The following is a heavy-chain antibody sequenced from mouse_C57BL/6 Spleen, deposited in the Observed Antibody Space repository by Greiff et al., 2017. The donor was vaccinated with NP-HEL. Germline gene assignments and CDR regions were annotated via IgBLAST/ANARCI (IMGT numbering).Heavy chain of an antibody. CDR1: GFNIKDDY. CDR3: TTGIDYYGSSYVYYAMDY. V-gene: IGHV14-4*01. D-gene: IGHD1-1*01. Sequence: EVQLQQSGAELVRPGASVKLSCTASGFNIKDDYMHWVKQRPEQGLEWIGWIDPENGDTEYASKFQGKATITADTSSNTAYLQLSSLTSEDTAVYYWTTGIDYYGSSYVYYAMDYWGQGTSVTVSS. CDR2: IDPENGDT. J-gene: IGHJ4*01.